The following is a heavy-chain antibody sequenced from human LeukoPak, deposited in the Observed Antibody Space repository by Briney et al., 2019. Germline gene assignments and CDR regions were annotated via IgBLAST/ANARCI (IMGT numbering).Heavy chain of an antibody. V-gene: IGHV1-69*02. CDR2: IIPILGIA. CDR3: ASEYCSGGSCYPVDY. J-gene: IGHJ4*02. D-gene: IGHD2-15*01. CDR1: GGTFSSYT. Sequence: GASVKVSCKASGGTFSSYTISWVRQAPGQGLEWMGRIIPILGIANYARKFQGRVTITADKSTSTAYMELSSLRSEDTAVYYCASEYCSGGSCYPVDYWGQGTLVTVSS.